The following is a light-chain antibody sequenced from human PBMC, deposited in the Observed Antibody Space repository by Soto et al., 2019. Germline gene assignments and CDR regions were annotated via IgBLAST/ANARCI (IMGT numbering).Light chain of an antibody. CDR2: GAS. CDR3: QQYGNSPRT. J-gene: IGKJ1*01. CDR1: QSVRNNY. V-gene: IGKV3-20*01. Sequence: EIVLTQSPGTLSLSPGESATLPCRASQSVRNNYLAWYQQKPGQPPRLLIYGASTRAAGIPDRFSGGGSGTDFALTVSRLEAEDFAVYFCQQYGNSPRTFGQGTKVEIK.